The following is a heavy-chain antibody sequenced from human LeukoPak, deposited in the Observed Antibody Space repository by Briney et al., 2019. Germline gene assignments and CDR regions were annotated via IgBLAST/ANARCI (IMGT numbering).Heavy chain of an antibody. CDR2: TYYRSKWYN. CDR3: ARGVGAPDY. J-gene: IGHJ4*02. D-gene: IGHD1-26*01. CDR1: GDSVSRDSAA. Sequence: SQTLSLTCAISGDSVSRDSAARNWLRQSPSRGLEWLGRTYYRSKWYNDYAVSVKSRININPGTSKNQFSLQLSSVTPEDTAVYYCARGVGAPDYWGQGALVTVSS. V-gene: IGHV6-1*01.